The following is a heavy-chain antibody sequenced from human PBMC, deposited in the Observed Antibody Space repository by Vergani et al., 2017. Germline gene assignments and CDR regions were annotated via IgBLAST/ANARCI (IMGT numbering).Heavy chain of an antibody. CDR1: GFTFTNYD. CDR2: ISIDGSIT. V-gene: IGHV3-30*19. Sequence: QVQLVESGGGVVQPGRSLRVSCAGSGFTFTNYDMHWARQAPGKGLEWVAVISIDGSITHYGDSGKGRVTITRDNSKNTLYLQMTSLRSDDTAIYYCGRDAFKGKPDVVDIWGQGTMVTVSS. J-gene: IGHJ3*02. CDR3: GRDAFKGKPDVVDI.